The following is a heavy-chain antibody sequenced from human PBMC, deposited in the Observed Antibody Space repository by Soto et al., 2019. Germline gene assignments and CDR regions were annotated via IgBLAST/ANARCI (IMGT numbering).Heavy chain of an antibody. J-gene: IGHJ6*02. CDR1: GGSISSGGYY. D-gene: IGHD1-26*01. CDR2: IYYSGST. Sequence: QVQLQESGPGLVKPSQTLSLTCTVSGGSISSGGYYWSWIRQHPGKGLEWIGYIYYSGSTYYNPYLKSRVTISGDTSKNQCSLKLSSVTAADTAVYYCARAGVATGAYYYGMDVWGQGTTVTVSS. V-gene: IGHV4-31*03. CDR3: ARAGVATGAYYYGMDV.